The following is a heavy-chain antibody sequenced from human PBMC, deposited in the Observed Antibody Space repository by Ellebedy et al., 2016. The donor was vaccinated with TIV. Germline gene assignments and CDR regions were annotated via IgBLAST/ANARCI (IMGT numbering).Heavy chain of an antibody. J-gene: IGHJ4*02. D-gene: IGHD6-6*01. CDR2: INSDGSTT. V-gene: IGHV3-74*01. CDR3: EGRVYINSELSDY. Sequence: GGSLRLXXAASGFTFSTYWMHWVRQAPGKGLVWVSRINSDGSTTDYADSVKGRFTISRDNAKNTLYLQMNSLRAEDTAVYYCEGRVYINSELSDYWGQGTLVTVSS. CDR1: GFTFSTYW.